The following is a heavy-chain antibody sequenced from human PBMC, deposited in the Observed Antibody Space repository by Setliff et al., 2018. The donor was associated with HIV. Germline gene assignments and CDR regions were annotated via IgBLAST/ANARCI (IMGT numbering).Heavy chain of an antibody. V-gene: IGHV4-34*01. D-gene: IGHD2-15*01. J-gene: IGHJ5*02. CDR2: INHSGSS. Sequence: SETLSLTCAVYGGSFSGYYWSWIRQPPGKGLEWIGEINHSGSSNYNPSLKSRVTISVDTSKNQFSLKLSFVTAADTAVYYCARRSGGYDMFFDTWGQGVLVTVSS. CDR3: ARRSGGYDMFFDT. CDR1: GGSFSGYY.